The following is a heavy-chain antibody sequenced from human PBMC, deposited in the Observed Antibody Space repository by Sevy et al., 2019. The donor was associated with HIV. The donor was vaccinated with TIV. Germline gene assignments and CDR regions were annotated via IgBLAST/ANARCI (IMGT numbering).Heavy chain of an antibody. CDR3: ARGPHHYYDSSAFFDH. J-gene: IGHJ4*02. Sequence: GGSLRLSCAASGLTFSYYWMTWVRQAPGKGLEWVANINQDGSEEFYVDSVKGRFTISRDNAKNSLFLQMNSLRAEDTAVYYCARGPHHYYDSSAFFDHWGQGTLVTVSS. V-gene: IGHV3-7*01. CDR1: GLTFSYYW. D-gene: IGHD3-22*01. CDR2: INQDGSEE.